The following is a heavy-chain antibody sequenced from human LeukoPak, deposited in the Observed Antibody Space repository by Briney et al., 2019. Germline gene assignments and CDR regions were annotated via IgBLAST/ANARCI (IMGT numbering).Heavy chain of an antibody. D-gene: IGHD1-26*01. CDR3: AKLPTALGATSVVY. V-gene: IGHV3-30*02. CDR1: GFTFSSYG. Sequence: PGGSLRLSCAASGFTFSSYGMHWVRQAPGKGLEWVAFIRYDGSNKYYADSVKGRFTISGDNSKNTLYLQMNSLRAEDTAVYYCAKLPTALGATSVVYWGQGTLVTVSS. J-gene: IGHJ4*02. CDR2: IRYDGSNK.